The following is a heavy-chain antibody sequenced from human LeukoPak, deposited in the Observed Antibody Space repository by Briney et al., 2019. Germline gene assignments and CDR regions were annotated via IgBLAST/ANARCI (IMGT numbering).Heavy chain of an antibody. V-gene: IGHV4-59*08. D-gene: IGHD3-22*01. CDR1: GGSFSGYY. CDR3: ARHHSSAYPFDY. CDR2: VSNSGTT. Sequence: SETLSLTCAVYGGSFSGYYWSWIRQPPGKGLEWIGYVSNSGTTNYRPSLRGRVTVSLDTSQNHVSLKLTSMTAADTGLYYCARHHSSAYPFDYWGQGTLVTVSS. J-gene: IGHJ4*02.